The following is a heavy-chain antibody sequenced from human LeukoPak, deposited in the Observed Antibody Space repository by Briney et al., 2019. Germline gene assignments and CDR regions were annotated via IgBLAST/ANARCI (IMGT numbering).Heavy chain of an antibody. Sequence: GGSLRLSCAASGFTFSSYAMHWVRQAPGKGLEYVSAISSNGGSTYYANSVKGRFTISRDNSKNTLYLQMGSLRAEDMAVYYCARVVGSSDYWGQGTLVTVS. CDR2: ISSNGGST. V-gene: IGHV3-64*01. CDR1: GFTFSSYA. CDR3: ARVVGSSDY. J-gene: IGHJ4*02. D-gene: IGHD6-6*01.